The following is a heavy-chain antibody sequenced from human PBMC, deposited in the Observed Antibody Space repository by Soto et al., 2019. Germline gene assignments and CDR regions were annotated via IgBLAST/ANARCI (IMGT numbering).Heavy chain of an antibody. J-gene: IGHJ4*02. CDR2: IYYSGST. Sequence: SETLSLTCTVSGGSISSSSYYWGWIRQPPGKGLEWIGSIYYSGSTYYNPSLKSRVTISVDTSKNQFSLKLSSVTAADTAVYYCARHEYSGYDLFDYWGQGTLVTISS. CDR3: ARHEYSGYDLFDY. CDR1: GGSISSSSYY. V-gene: IGHV4-39*01. D-gene: IGHD5-12*01.